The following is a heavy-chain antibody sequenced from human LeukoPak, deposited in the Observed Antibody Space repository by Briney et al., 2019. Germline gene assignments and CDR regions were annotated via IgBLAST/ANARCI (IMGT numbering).Heavy chain of an antibody. V-gene: IGHV4-59*01. D-gene: IGHD4-23*01. CDR3: ARYDYGGNSDY. Sequence: SETLSLTCTVSGGSISSYYWSWIRQPPGKGLEWIGYTYYSGSTNYNPSLKSRVTISVDTSKNQFSLKLSSVTAADTAAYYCARYDYGGNSDYWGQGTLVTVSS. J-gene: IGHJ4*02. CDR1: GGSISSYY. CDR2: TYYSGST.